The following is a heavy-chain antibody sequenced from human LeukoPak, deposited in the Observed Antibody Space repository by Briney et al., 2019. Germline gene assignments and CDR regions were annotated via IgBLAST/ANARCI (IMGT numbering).Heavy chain of an antibody. D-gene: IGHD2-15*01. CDR1: GGSISSYY. Sequence: PPETLSLTCTVSGGSISSYYWSWIRQPPGKGLEWIGYIYYSGSTNYNPSLKSRVTISVDTSKNQFSLKLSSVTAADTAVYYCARGSVVAATFYFDYWGQGTLVTVSS. V-gene: IGHV4-59*01. CDR3: ARGSVVAATFYFDY. CDR2: IYYSGST. J-gene: IGHJ4*02.